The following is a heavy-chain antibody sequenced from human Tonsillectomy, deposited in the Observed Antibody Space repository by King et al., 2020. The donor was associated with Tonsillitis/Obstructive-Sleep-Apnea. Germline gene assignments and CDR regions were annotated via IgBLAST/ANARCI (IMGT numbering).Heavy chain of an antibody. V-gene: IGHV3-33*01. Sequence: VQLVESGGGVVQPGRSLRLSCAASGFTFSSYGMHWVRQAPGKGLEWVAFIWYDGSNKYYADSVKGRFTISRDNSKNTLYLQMNSLRAEDTAVYYCAIELGARYYDYIWGSYPYSYYFDYWGQGTLVTVSS. CDR1: GFTFSSYG. D-gene: IGHD3-16*01. J-gene: IGHJ4*02. CDR3: AIELGARYYDYIWGSYPYSYYFDY. CDR2: IWYDGSNK.